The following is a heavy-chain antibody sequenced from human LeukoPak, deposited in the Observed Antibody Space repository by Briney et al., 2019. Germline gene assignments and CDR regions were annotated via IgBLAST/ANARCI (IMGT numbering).Heavy chain of an antibody. D-gene: IGHD3-3*01. Sequence: SVKVSCKASGGTFSSYAISWVRQAPGQGLEWTGGIIPIFGTANYAQKFQGRVTITTDESTSTAYMELSSLRSEDTAVYYCARFADYDFWSGYPYWGQGTLVTVSS. V-gene: IGHV1-69*05. J-gene: IGHJ4*02. CDR3: ARFADYDFWSGYPY. CDR1: GGTFSSYA. CDR2: IIPIFGTA.